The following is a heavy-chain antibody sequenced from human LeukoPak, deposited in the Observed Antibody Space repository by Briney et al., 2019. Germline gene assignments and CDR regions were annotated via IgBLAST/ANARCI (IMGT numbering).Heavy chain of an antibody. Sequence: ASVKVSCKASGYTFTSYGISWVRQAPGQGLEWIGWISAYNGNTNYAQKLQGRVTMTTDTSTSTAYMELRSLRSDDTAVYYCAREELGESSSSGWTFDYWGQGTLVTVSS. J-gene: IGHJ4*02. V-gene: IGHV1-18*01. CDR3: AREELGESSSSGWTFDY. CDR2: ISAYNGNT. CDR1: GYTFTSYG. D-gene: IGHD6-19*01.